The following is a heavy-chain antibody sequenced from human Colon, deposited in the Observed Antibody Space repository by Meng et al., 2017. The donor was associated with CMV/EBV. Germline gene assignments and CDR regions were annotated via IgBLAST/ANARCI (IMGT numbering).Heavy chain of an antibody. J-gene: IGHJ5*02. CDR2: IYHSGST. CDR3: ARDLLSAVTDNWFDA. Sequence: SETLSLTCTVSGYSISSGYYWGWIRQPPGKGLEWIGSIYHSGSTYYNPSLKSRVTISVDTSKNQFPLKLSAVTAADTAVYYCARDLLSAVTDNWFDAWGQGTLVTVSS. V-gene: IGHV4-38-2*02. CDR1: GYSISSGYY. D-gene: IGHD2-21*02.